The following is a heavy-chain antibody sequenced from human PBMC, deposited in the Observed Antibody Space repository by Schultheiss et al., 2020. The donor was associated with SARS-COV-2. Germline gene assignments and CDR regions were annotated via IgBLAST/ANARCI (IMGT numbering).Heavy chain of an antibody. CDR2: ISGSGGST. CDR1: GFTFSSYA. CDR3: ARGEVRYQLDY. V-gene: IGHV3-23*01. J-gene: IGHJ4*02. Sequence: GGSLRLSCAASGFTFSSYAMHWVRQAPGKGLEWVSAISGSGGSTYYADSVKGRFTISRDNSKNTLYLQMNSLRAEDTAVYYCARGEVRYQLDYWGQGTLVTVSS. D-gene: IGHD2-2*01.